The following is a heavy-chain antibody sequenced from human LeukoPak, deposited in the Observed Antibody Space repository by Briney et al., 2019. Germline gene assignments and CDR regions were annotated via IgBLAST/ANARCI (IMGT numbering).Heavy chain of an antibody. V-gene: IGHV3-72*01. CDR1: GFPFISYG. CDR3: ARVRYYLDY. Sequence: GSLLLSSSASGFPFISYGINWVRQAPGKGREGVGRIRNRVNSYSTEYAASVKGRFTISRDDSKNSLYLQMNSLKTEDTAVYYCARVRYYLDYWGQGTLVTVSS. D-gene: IGHD3-9*01. CDR2: IRNRVNSYST. J-gene: IGHJ4*02.